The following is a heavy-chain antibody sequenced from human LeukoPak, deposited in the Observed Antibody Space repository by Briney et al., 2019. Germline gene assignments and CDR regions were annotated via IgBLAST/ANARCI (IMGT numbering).Heavy chain of an antibody. CDR1: GFTFSRHG. CDR2: IRHDGSYK. D-gene: IGHD2-15*01. Sequence: GGSLRLSCAASGFTFSRHGMHWVRQPPGKGLEWLTFIRHDGSYKFYADSVEGRFTVSRDNSNNTLYLQMNSLRPEDTAVYYCAKDMDCIGSSCPKTYDYWGQGTLVTVSS. CDR3: AKDMDCIGSSCPKTYDY. V-gene: IGHV3-30*02. J-gene: IGHJ4*02.